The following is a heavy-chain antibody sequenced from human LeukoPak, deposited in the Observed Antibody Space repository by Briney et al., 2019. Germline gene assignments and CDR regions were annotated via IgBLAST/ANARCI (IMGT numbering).Heavy chain of an antibody. CDR3: ARDRVLRFLERADAFDI. CDR2: INPSGGST. Sequence: GASVKVSCKASGYTFTNYAMNWVRQAPGQGLEWMGIINPSGGSTSYAQKFQGRVTMTRDMSTSTVYMELSSLRSEDTAVYYCARDRVLRFLERADAFDIWGQGTMVTVSS. V-gene: IGHV1-46*01. CDR1: GYTFTNYA. D-gene: IGHD3-3*01. J-gene: IGHJ3*02.